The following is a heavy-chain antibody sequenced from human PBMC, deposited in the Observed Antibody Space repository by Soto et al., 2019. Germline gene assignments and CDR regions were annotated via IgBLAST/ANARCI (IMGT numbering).Heavy chain of an antibody. CDR2: IYHGATT. V-gene: IGHV4-38-2*02. D-gene: IGHD6-19*01. CDR3: GRVHVMVVAGSTFDY. Sequence: SETLSLTCTVSGYSISSDSYWAWIRQPPGKRPEWIAIIYHGATTFYNPSLKSRITISVDTSNNQFSLKLTSVTAEGTAVYYCGRVHVMVVAGSTFDYWGHGTLVTVSS. CDR1: GYSISSDSY. J-gene: IGHJ4*01.